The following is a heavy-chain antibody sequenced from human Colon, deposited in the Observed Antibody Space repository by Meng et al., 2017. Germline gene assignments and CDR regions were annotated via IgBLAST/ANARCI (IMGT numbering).Heavy chain of an antibody. V-gene: IGHV3-33*01. CDR1: GFTFSSYG. D-gene: IGHD3-9*01. J-gene: IGHJ4*02. CDR3: ASEQSAYYDILTGYGLFDY. Sequence: GESLKISCAASGFTFSSYGMHWVRQAPGKGLEWVAVIWYDGSNKYYADSVKGRFTISRDNSKDTLYLQMNSLRAEDTAVYYCASEQSAYYDILTGYGLFDYWGQGTLVTVSS. CDR2: IWYDGSNK.